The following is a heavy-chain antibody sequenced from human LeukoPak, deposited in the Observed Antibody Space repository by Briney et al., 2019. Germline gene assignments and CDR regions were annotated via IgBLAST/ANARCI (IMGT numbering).Heavy chain of an antibody. CDR3: ARDQKHGYTYGCPLDY. CDR2: IKEDGSLK. Sequence: PGGSLRLSCAASGFTFSTYWMTWVRLAPGKGLEWVANIKEDGSLKYYVDSVKGRFTISRDNAKNSLYLQMNSLRDEDTAVYYCARDQKHGYTYGCPLDYWGQGTLVTVSS. D-gene: IGHD5-18*01. CDR1: GFTFSTYW. V-gene: IGHV3-7*01. J-gene: IGHJ4*02.